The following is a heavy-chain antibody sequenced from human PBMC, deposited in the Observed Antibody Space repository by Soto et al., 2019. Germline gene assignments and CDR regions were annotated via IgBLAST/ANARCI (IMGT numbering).Heavy chain of an antibody. J-gene: IGHJ4*02. V-gene: IGHV3-9*01. CDR3: ARILRFLEWTTYYFDY. CDR1: GFTFDDYA. CDR2: ISWNSGSI. Sequence: EVQLVESGGGLVQPGRSLRLSCAASGFTFDDYAMHWVRQAPGKGLEWVSGISWNSGSIDYADSVKGRFTLSRDNAKNSLYLQMNSLRPEDTAVYFCARILRFLEWTTYYFDYWGQGTLVTVSS. D-gene: IGHD3-3*01.